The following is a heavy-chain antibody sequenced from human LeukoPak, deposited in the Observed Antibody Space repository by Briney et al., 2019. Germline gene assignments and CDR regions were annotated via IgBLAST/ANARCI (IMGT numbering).Heavy chain of an antibody. D-gene: IGHD1-26*01. CDR2: IIPIFGTA. V-gene: IGHV1-69*05. CDR3: ARSAHWELLQVDSV. Sequence: SVKVSCKASGGTFISYAISWVRQAPGQGLEWMGRIIPIFGTANYAQKFQGRVTITTDESTSTAYMELSSLRSEDTAVYYCARSAHWELLQVDSVWGQGTLVTVSS. J-gene: IGHJ4*02. CDR1: GGTFISYA.